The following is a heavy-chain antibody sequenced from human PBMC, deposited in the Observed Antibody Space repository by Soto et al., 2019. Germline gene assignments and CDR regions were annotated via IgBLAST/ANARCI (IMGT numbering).Heavy chain of an antibody. D-gene: IGHD6-13*01. V-gene: IGHV4-59*01. CDR3: ARNMVMKTAAGWFEP. J-gene: IGHJ5*02. CDR2: IYYSGST. CDR1: GGSISSYY. Sequence: SETLSLTCTVSGGSISSYYWSWIRQPPGKGLEWIGYIYYSGSTNYNPSLKSRVTISVDTSKNQFSLKLSSVTAADTAVYYCARNMVMKTAAGWFEPWGQGTLVTVSS.